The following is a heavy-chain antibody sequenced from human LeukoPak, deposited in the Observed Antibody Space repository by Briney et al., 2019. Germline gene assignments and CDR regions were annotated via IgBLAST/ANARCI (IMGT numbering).Heavy chain of an antibody. Sequence: SETLSLTCTVSGGSINNYYWTWIRQPPEKGLEWIGYIYYSGRTDYNPSLKSRVTISVDTSKNQFSLKLSSVTAADTAVYYCARTPGRYCSGGSCHKPYYYYYMDVWGKGTTVTISS. J-gene: IGHJ6*03. V-gene: IGHV4-59*12. CDR1: GGSINNYY. CDR3: ARTPGRYCSGGSCHKPYYYYYMDV. D-gene: IGHD2-15*01. CDR2: IYYSGRT.